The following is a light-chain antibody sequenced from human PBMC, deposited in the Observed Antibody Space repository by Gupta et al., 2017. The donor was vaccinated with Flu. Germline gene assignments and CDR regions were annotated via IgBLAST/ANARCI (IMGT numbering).Light chain of an antibody. CDR3: VLYMGSGIWV. V-gene: IGLV8-61*01. CDR1: SGSVSTSYY. J-gene: IGLJ3*02. Sequence: QTVVTQEPSFSVSPGGTVPLTCGLSSGSVSTSYYPSWYQQTPGQAPRTLIYSTNTRSSGVPDRFSGSILGNKAALTNTGAQADDESDYYCVLYMGSGIWVFGGGTKLTVL. CDR2: STN.